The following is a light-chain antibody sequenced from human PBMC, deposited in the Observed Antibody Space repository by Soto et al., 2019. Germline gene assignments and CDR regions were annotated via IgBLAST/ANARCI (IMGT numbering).Light chain of an antibody. J-gene: IGLJ1*01. V-gene: IGLV2-14*01. CDR3: SSYTSSSTLV. Sequence: QSALTQPASVSGSPGQSITISCTGTSSVVGGYNYVSWYQQHPGKAPKLMIYDVSNRPSGVSNRFSGSKSGNTASLTISGLQAEDEADYYCSSYTSSSTLVFGTGTMVTVL. CDR2: DVS. CDR1: SSVVGGYNY.